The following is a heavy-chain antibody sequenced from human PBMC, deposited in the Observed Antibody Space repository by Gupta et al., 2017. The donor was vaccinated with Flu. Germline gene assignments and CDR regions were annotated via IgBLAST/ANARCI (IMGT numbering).Heavy chain of an antibody. CDR2: INPTSGGA. Sequence: QVQLVQSVAEVKQPGPSVKISCKPSGYAFTSYFLQWGRQVPGEGLEWIGYINPTSGGATYAKKFQGRINITRDTATGSAFIEINRLTSGDTAIYYCTRSRSFYSDNWGQGTLVSVSS. CDR3: TRSRSFYSDN. J-gene: IGHJ4*02. CDR1: GYAFTSYF. V-gene: IGHV1-2*02.